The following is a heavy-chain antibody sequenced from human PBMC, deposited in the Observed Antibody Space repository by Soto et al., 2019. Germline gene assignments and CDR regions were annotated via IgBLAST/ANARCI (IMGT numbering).Heavy chain of an antibody. V-gene: IGHV3-48*02. J-gene: IGHJ5*02. CDR1: GFTFSSYS. Sequence: GGSLRLSCAASGFTFSSYSMNWVRQAPGKGLEWVSYISSSSSTIYYADSVKGRFTISRDNAKNSLYLQMNSLRDEDTAVYYCARLGGDCSSTSCYTGWFDPWGPGTLVTVSS. CDR2: ISSSSSTI. D-gene: IGHD2-2*02. CDR3: ARLGGDCSSTSCYTGWFDP.